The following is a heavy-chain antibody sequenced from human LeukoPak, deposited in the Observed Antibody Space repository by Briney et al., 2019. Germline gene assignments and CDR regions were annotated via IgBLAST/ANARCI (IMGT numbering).Heavy chain of an antibody. D-gene: IGHD3-22*01. V-gene: IGHV1-69*13. CDR1: GGTFSSYA. Sequence: ASVKVSCKASGGTFSSYAISWVRQAPGQGLEWMGGIIPIFGTANYAQKFQGRVTITADESTSTAYMELSSLRSEDTAVYYCAKTYYYDSSGYYFRESAFDIWGQGTMVTVSS. CDR2: IIPIFGTA. CDR3: AKTYYYDSSGYYFRESAFDI. J-gene: IGHJ3*02.